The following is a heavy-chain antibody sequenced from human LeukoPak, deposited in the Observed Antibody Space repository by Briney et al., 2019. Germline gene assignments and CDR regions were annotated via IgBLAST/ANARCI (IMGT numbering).Heavy chain of an antibody. D-gene: IGHD3-10*01. V-gene: IGHV3-30*03. CDR1: GFTFSSYG. CDR3: ARSYRFGAHRGHLGY. CDR2: ISYDGSNK. Sequence: GGSLRLSCAASGFTFSSYGMHWVRQAPGKGLEWVAVISYDGSNKYYADSVKGRFTISRDNSKNTLYLQMNSLRAEDTAVYYCARSYRFGAHRGHLGYWGQGTLVTVSS. J-gene: IGHJ4*02.